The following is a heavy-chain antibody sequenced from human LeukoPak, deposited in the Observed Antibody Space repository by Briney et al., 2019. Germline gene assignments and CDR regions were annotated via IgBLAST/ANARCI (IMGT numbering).Heavy chain of an antibody. CDR3: ATAYCSSTSCPT. J-gene: IGHJ5*02. Sequence: GGSLRLSCAASGFTFSSYAMSWVRQAPGKGLEWVSSINDSGDSTYYAESVKGRFTISRDNSKNTLYLLMSNLRAEDTAIFYCATAYCSSTSCPTWGQGTLVTVSS. V-gene: IGHV3-23*01. D-gene: IGHD2-2*01. CDR2: INDSGDST. CDR1: GFTFSSYA.